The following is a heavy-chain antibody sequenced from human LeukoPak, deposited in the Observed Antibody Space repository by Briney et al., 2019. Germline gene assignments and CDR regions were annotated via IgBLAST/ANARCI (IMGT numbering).Heavy chain of an antibody. V-gene: IGHV1-18*01. D-gene: IGHD1-1*01. CDR2: ISAYNGDT. CDR1: GYTFTSYD. CDR3: ALTTTSYYYYAMDV. Sequence: ASVKVSCKASGYTFTSYDISWVQQAPGQGLEWMGWISAYNGDTNYAQKLQGRVTMTTDTSTSTAYMELRSLRSDDTAVYYCALTTTSYYYYAMDVWGQGTTVTVSS. J-gene: IGHJ6*02.